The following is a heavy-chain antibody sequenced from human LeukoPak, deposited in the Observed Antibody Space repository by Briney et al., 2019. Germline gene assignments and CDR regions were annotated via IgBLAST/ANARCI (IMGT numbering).Heavy chain of an antibody. CDR2: ISSSGSTI. J-gene: IGHJ6*03. CDR3: ASPDYYGSGSYYYYMDV. Sequence: PGGSLRFSCAASGFTFSDYYMSWIRQAPGKGLEWVSYISSSGSTIYYADSVKGRFTISRDNAKSSLYLQMNSLRAEDTAVYYCASPDYYGSGSYYYYMDVWGKGTTVTVSS. D-gene: IGHD3-10*01. CDR1: GFTFSDYY. V-gene: IGHV3-11*01.